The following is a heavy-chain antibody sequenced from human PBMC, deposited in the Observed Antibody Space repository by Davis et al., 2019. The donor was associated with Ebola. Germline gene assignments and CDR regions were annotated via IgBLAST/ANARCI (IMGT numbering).Heavy chain of an antibody. D-gene: IGHD2-15*01. V-gene: IGHV3-30-3*01. CDR1: GFTFSSYA. CDR3: ARERVAAGGYFDY. CDR2: ISYDGSNK. J-gene: IGHJ4*02. Sequence: GESLKISCAASGFTFSSYAMHWVRQAPGKGLEWVAVISYDGSNKYYADSVKGRFTISRDNSKNTLYLQMNSLRAEDTAVYYCARERVAAGGYFDYWGQGTLVTASS.